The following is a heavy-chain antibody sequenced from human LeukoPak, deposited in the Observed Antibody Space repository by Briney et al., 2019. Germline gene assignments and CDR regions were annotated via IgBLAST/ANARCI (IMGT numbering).Heavy chain of an antibody. Sequence: PSETPSLTCTVSGGSISSSNYYWGWIRQPPGKGLEWIGSIYYSGSTYYNSSLKSRVTISVDTSKNQFSLKLSSVTAADTAVYYCARQPFDGLIFDYWGQGTLVTVSS. CDR2: IYYSGST. D-gene: IGHD5-24*01. J-gene: IGHJ4*02. V-gene: IGHV4-39*01. CDR1: GGSISSSNYY. CDR3: ARQPFDGLIFDY.